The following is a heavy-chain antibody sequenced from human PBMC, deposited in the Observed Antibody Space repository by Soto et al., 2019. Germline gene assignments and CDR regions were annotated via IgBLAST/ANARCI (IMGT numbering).Heavy chain of an antibody. D-gene: IGHD3-22*01. J-gene: IGHJ4*02. Sequence: LRLSCAASGFTFSSYGMHWVRQAPGKGLEWVAVISYDGSNKYYADSVKGRFTISRDNSKNTLYLQMNSLRAEDTAVYYCAMGSGYYWGQGTLVTVSS. CDR3: AMGSGYY. V-gene: IGHV3-30*03. CDR2: ISYDGSNK. CDR1: GFTFSSYG.